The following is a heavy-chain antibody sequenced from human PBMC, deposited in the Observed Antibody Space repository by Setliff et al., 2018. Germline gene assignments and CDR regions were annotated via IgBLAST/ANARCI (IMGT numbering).Heavy chain of an antibody. CDR1: GGGGSFSAYY. V-gene: IGHV4-34*01. CDR2: ISPGGST. CDR3: ATSGFCSAGSCYSFDD. D-gene: IGHD6-19*01. Sequence: SETLSLTCGVSGGGGSFSAYYWSWIRQPPGKGLEWIGEISPGGSTIYNPSLRSRVTMSVDTAKNRFSLNLTSVTAADTAVYYCATSGFCSAGSCYSFDDWGQGALITVSS. J-gene: IGHJ4*02.